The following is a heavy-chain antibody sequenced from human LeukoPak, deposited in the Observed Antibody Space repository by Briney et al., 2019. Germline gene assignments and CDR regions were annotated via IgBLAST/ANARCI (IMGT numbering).Heavy chain of an antibody. D-gene: IGHD2-21*02. CDR1: GCSISSGGYY. V-gene: IGHV4-31*03. J-gene: IGHJ6*02. CDR3: ARDDSYYGMYV. Sequence: PWKTLSLTCTVSGCSISSGGYYWSWLRQHPGKGLEWIGYSYYSGSTYYNPSLKSRVTISVDTSKNQFSLKLSPVTAADTAVYYCARDDSYYGMYVWGQGTTVTVSS. CDR2: SYYSGST.